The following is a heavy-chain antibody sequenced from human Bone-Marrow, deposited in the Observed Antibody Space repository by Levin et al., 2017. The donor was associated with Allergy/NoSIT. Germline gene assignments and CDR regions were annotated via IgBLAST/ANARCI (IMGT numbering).Heavy chain of an antibody. D-gene: IGHD2-21*01. CDR2: IYTSGST. CDR3: ARAYCGGAKQGYWYFDL. J-gene: IGHJ2*01. CDR1: GGSISSGSYY. V-gene: IGHV4-61*02. Sequence: PSETLSLTCTVSGGSISSGSYYWSWIRQPAGTGLEWIGRIYTSGSTNYNPSLKSRVTISVDTSKNQFSLKLSSVTAADTAVYYCARAYCGGAKQGYWYFDLWGRGTLVTVSS.